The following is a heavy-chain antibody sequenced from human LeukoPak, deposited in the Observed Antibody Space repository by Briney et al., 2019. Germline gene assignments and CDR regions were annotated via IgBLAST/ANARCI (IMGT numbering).Heavy chain of an antibody. Sequence: ASVKVSCKASGYTFTSYYMHWVRQAPGQGLEWMGIINPSGGSTSYAQKFQGRVTMTRDTSTSTAYMELSSLRSEDTAVYYCARGIATVVTPSWFDPWGQGTLVTVSS. J-gene: IGHJ5*02. CDR1: GYTFTSYY. CDR3: ARGIATVVTPSWFDP. CDR2: INPSGGST. V-gene: IGHV1-46*01. D-gene: IGHD4-23*01.